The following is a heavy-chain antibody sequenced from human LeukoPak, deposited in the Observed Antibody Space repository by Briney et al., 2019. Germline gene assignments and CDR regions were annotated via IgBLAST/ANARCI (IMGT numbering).Heavy chain of an antibody. CDR1: GFTFSSYS. D-gene: IGHD3-10*01. J-gene: IGHJ4*02. CDR3: AKADGSGTYYTRPSDY. V-gene: IGHV3-23*01. CDR2: ISGSAINT. Sequence: PGGSLRLSCAASGFTFSSYSMNWVRQAPGKGLEWVSGISGSAINTYYADSVKGRFTISRDNSQNTLYLQMSSLRADDSAVYYCAKADGSGTYYTRPSDYWGQGTLVTVSS.